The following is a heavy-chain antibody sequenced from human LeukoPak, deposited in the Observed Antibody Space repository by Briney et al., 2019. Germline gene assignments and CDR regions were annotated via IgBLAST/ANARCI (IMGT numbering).Heavy chain of an antibody. Sequence: GGSLRLSCAASGFTFSSYSMNWVRQAPGKGLEWVSSISSSSSYIYYADSVKGRFTISRDNAKNSLYLQMNSLRAEDTAVYYCARDHCSSTSCYTTYSSCDLWGQGTLVTVSS. D-gene: IGHD2-2*02. V-gene: IGHV3-21*01. CDR2: ISSSSSYI. CDR3: ARDHCSSTSCYTTYSSCDL. CDR1: GFTFSSYS. J-gene: IGHJ5*02.